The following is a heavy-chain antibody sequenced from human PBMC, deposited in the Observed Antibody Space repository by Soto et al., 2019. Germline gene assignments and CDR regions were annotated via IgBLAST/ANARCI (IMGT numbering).Heavy chain of an antibody. CDR1: GGSISGYY. D-gene: IGHD6-13*01. Sequence: QVQLQESGPGLVKPSDTLSLNCTVSGGSISGYYWSWIRQPPGKGLEYIGYIYFRGSTNDNPPLKSRVTMSVDTSRNLSSLKVNSVTAADTAVYYCARQQLLPYYYALDVWGQGTTVTVAS. CDR2: IYFRGST. V-gene: IGHV4-59*07. CDR3: ARQQLLPYYYALDV. J-gene: IGHJ6*02.